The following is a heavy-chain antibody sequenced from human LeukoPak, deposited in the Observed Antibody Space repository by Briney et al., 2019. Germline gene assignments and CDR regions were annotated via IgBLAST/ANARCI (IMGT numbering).Heavy chain of an antibody. Sequence: GGSLRLSCAASGFTFSSYSMNLVRQAPGKGLEWVSSISSSSSYIYYADSVKGRFTISRDNAKNSLYLQMNSLRAEDTAVYYCARDGLGGPPLSDYWGQGTLVTVSS. V-gene: IGHV3-21*01. CDR2: ISSSSSYI. CDR1: GFTFSSYS. D-gene: IGHD3-16*01. J-gene: IGHJ4*02. CDR3: ARDGLGGPPLSDY.